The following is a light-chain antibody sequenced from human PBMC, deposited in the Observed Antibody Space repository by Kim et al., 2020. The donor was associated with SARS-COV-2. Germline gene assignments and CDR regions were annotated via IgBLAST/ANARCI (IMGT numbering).Light chain of an antibody. J-gene: IGKJ3*01. CDR3: QQYYSYPRT. CDR2: AAS. CDR1: QGISSY. Sequence: ASTGDRVTITCRASQGISSYLAWYQQKPGEAPKLLIYAASTLQSGVPSRFSGSGSGTDFTLTISCLQSEDFATNYCQQYYSYPRTFGPGTKVDIK. V-gene: IGKV1-8*01.